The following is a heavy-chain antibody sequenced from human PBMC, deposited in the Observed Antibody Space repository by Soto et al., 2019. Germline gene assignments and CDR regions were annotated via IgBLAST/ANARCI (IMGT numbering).Heavy chain of an antibody. V-gene: IGHV3-33*01. J-gene: IGHJ6*03. Sequence: GGSLRLSCAASGFTFSSYGMHWVRQAPGKGLEWVAVIWYDGSNKYYGDSVKGRFTISRDNSKNTLYLQMNSLRAEDTAVYYCARGGDVVVPYYYYMDVWGKGTTVTVSS. CDR2: IWYDGSNK. CDR3: ARGGDVVVPYYYYMDV. CDR1: GFTFSSYG. D-gene: IGHD2-15*01.